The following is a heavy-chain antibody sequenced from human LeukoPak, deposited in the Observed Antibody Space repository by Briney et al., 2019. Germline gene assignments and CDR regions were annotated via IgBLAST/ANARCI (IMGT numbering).Heavy chain of an antibody. CDR2: ISSSSSTI. V-gene: IGHV3-48*01. CDR3: ARVAELRYFDWLLYPDYYYYYMDV. D-gene: IGHD3-9*01. CDR1: GFTFSSYS. J-gene: IGHJ6*03. Sequence: PGGSLRLSCAASGFTFSSYSMNWVRQAPGKGLEWVSYISSSSSTIYYADSVKGRFTISRDNAKNSLYLQMNSLGAEDTAVYYCARVAELRYFDWLLYPDYYYYYMDVWGKGTTVTISS.